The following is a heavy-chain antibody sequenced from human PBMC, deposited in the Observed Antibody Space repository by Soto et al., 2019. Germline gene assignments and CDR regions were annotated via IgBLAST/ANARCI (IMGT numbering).Heavy chain of an antibody. CDR2: IYPGGTT. CDR3: HGSGY. CDR1: GCTVSSTNY. J-gene: IGHJ4*02. D-gene: IGHD5-12*01. V-gene: IGHV3-53*01. Sequence: VQLVESGGGLIQPGGSLRLSCVVSGCTVSSTNYISWVRQAPGKGLEWVSVIYPGGTTFYTDSVKGRFTISRDNSKNTLYLQMNSLRAEDTAVYYCHGSGYWGQGTLVTVSS.